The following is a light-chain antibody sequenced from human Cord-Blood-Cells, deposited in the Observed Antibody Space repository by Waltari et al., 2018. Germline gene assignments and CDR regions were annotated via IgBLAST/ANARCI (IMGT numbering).Light chain of an antibody. V-gene: IGKV1-39*01. CDR2: AAS. CDR1: QSISSY. CDR3: QQSYSTLWT. J-gene: IGKJ1*01. Sequence: DIQMTQSPSSLSASVGDSVTITCRASQSISSYLNWYQQKPGKAPKLLIYAASSLQSGVPSRFSGSGSGTDFILTISSLQPEDFATYYCQQSYSTLWTFGQGTKVEIK.